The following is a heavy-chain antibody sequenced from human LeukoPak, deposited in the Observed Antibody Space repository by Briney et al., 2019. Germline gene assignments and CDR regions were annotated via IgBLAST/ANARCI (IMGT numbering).Heavy chain of an antibody. Sequence: GESLKISCKGSGYSFSSYWIGWVRQMPGKGLELMGLINPGDSDTRYSPSFQGQVTISADKSISTAYLQWSSLKASDTAMYYCARSNYDLYFDYWGQGTLVTVSS. CDR3: ARSNYDLYFDY. J-gene: IGHJ4*02. D-gene: IGHD4-11*01. CDR2: INPGDSDT. CDR1: GYSFSSYW. V-gene: IGHV5-51*01.